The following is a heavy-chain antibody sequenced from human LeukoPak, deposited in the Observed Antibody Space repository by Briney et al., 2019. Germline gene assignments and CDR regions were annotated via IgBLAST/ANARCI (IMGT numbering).Heavy chain of an antibody. CDR1: GFTFSSYS. CDR2: ISSSSYI. J-gene: IGHJ5*02. V-gene: IGHV3-21*01. D-gene: IGHD3-3*02. CDR3: AREGAVLEWLFTFDP. Sequence: GGSLRLSCAASGFTFSSYSMNWVRQAPGKGLEWVSSISSSSYIYYADSVKGRFTISRDNAKNSLYLQMNSLRAEDTAVYYCAREGAVLEWLFTFDPWGQGTLVTVPS.